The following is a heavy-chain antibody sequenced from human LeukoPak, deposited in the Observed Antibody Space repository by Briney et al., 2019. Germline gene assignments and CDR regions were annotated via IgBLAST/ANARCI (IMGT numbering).Heavy chain of an antibody. V-gene: IGHV1-69*04. D-gene: IGHD3-22*01. Sequence: SVKVSCKASGGTFSSYAISWVRQAPGQGLEWMGRIIPILGIANYAQKFQGRVTITADKSTSTAYMELSSLRSEDTAAYYCARQGSSSGYYYRSNWFDPWGQGTLVTVSS. CDR3: ARQGSSSGYYYRSNWFDP. CDR2: IIPILGIA. J-gene: IGHJ5*02. CDR1: GGTFSSYA.